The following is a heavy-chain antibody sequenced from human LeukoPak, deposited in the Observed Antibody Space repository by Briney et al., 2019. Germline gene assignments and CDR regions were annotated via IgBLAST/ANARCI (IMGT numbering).Heavy chain of an antibody. CDR1: GYIFTKYV. D-gene: IGHD2-21*01. CDR2: IKAGNGDT. J-gene: IGHJ4*02. CDR3: ARDDCGDTCYPGGY. Sequence: GASVKVSCKASGYIFTKYVVHWVRQAPGQRPEWMGWIKAGNGDTKYSQNFQDRLTITRDTSASTVHMELSSLTSEDTALYYCARDDCGDTCYPGGYWGQGTLVTVPS. V-gene: IGHV1-3*01.